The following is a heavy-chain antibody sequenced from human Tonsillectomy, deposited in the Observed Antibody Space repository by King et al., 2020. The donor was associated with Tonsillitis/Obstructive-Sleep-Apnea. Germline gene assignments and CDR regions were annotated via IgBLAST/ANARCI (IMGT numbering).Heavy chain of an antibody. CDR3: ARDLHIVVFPAALKGGFDY. CDR1: GFTFSSYA. J-gene: IGHJ4*02. V-gene: IGHV3-30*04. D-gene: IGHD2-2*01. Sequence: VQLVESGGGVVQPGRSLRLSCAASGFTFSSYAMHWVRQAPGKGLEWVAVISYDGSDKYYADSVKGRFTISRDNSKNTLYLQMNSLRAEDTAVYYCARDLHIVVFPAALKGGFDYWGQGPLVTVSS. CDR2: ISYDGSDK.